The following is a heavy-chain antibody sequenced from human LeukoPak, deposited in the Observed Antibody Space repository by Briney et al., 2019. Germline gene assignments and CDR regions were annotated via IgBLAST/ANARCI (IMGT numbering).Heavy chain of an antibody. Sequence: ASVKVSCKASGYTFTSYGISWVRQAPGQGLEWMGWISAYNGNTNYAQKLRGRVTMTTDTSTSTAYMELRSLRSDDTAVYYCARASHYYYYYGMDVWGQGTTVTVSS. CDR3: ARASHYYYYYGMDV. V-gene: IGHV1-18*01. J-gene: IGHJ6*02. CDR1: GYTFTSYG. CDR2: ISAYNGNT.